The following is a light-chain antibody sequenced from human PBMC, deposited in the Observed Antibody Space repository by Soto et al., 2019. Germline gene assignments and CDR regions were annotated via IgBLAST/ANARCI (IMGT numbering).Light chain of an antibody. CDR3: HQRQSWPRT. CDR2: LAS. V-gene: IGKV3-11*01. Sequence: EIVLTQSPSTLSSFPGDRVTLSFRASQAVNTRLACYQHKPGQDPRLLIYLASNRAAGVPARFSGSGSGTDFTLTISDVEPEDFAVYYCHQRQSWPRTFGQGTKVDIK. CDR1: QAVNTR. J-gene: IGKJ1*01.